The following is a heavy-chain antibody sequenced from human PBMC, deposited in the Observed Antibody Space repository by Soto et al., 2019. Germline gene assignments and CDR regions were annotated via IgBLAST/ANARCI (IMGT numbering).Heavy chain of an antibody. V-gene: IGHV4-59*08. Sequence: LSETLSLTCTVSGGSISSYYWSWIRQPPGKGLEWIGYIYYSGSTNYNPSLKSRVTISVDTSKNQFSLKLSSVTAADTAVFYCSSLPGDYFYFCGQGTLVIVSS. D-gene: IGHD1-1*01. CDR3: SSLPGDYFYF. CDR1: GGSISSYY. J-gene: IGHJ4*02. CDR2: IYYSGST.